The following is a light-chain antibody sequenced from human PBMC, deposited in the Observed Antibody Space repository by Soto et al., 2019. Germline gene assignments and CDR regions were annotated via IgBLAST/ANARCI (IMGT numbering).Light chain of an antibody. V-gene: IGKV3-20*01. Sequence: EIVLTQSPGTLSLSPGEGATLSCRASQTVRSSYLAWYQQRPGQAPRLLIYGASTRATGIPDRLSGSGSGTDFTLTISRLEPEDFAVYYCRQYGNSPQTFGQGTKWIS. J-gene: IGKJ1*01. CDR3: RQYGNSPQT. CDR2: GAS. CDR1: QTVRSSY.